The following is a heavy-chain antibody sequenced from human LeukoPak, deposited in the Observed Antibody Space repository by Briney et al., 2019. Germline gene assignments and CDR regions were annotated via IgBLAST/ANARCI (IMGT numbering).Heavy chain of an antibody. V-gene: IGHV4-4*02. J-gene: IGHJ5*02. CDR3: ASNIPAAIPNWFDP. CDR2: IYYSGST. Sequence: PSETLSLTCAVSGGSISSSNWWSWVRQPPGKGLEWIGSIYYSGSTYYNPSLKSRVTISVDTSKNQFSLKLSSVTAADTAVYYCASNIPAAIPNWFDPWGQGTLVTVSS. CDR1: GGSISSSNW. D-gene: IGHD2-2*01.